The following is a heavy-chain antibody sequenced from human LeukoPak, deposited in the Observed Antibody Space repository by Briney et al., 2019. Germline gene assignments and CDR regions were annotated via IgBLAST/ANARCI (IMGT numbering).Heavy chain of an antibody. D-gene: IGHD1-26*01. V-gene: IGHV4-61*01. CDR3: ARGGSIVGATPHDTFDI. CDR1: GGSVSSGSFY. CDR2: IYYSGST. J-gene: IGHJ3*02. Sequence: SETLSLTCTVFGGSVSSGSFYWSWIRQPPGKELEWIGYIYYSGSTKYNPSLKSRVTISVDTSKNQFSLKLSSVTAADTAVYYCARGGSIVGATPHDTFDIWGQGTMVTVSS.